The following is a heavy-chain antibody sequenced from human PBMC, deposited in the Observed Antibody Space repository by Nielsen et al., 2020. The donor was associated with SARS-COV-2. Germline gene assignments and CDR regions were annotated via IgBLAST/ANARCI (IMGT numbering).Heavy chain of an antibody. CDR2: ISWNSGSI. V-gene: IGHV3-9*01. CDR3: AKDMFPYRSNYFDY. CDR1: GFTFSSYA. J-gene: IGHJ4*02. Sequence: SLKISCAASGFTFSSYAMHWVRQAPGKGLEWVSGISWNSGSIGYADSVKGRFTISRDNAKNSLYLQMNSLRAEDTALYYCAKDMFPYRSNYFDYWGQGTLVTVSS. D-gene: IGHD1-14*01.